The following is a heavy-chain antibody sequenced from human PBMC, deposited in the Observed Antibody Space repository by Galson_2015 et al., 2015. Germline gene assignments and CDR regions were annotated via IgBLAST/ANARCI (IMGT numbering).Heavy chain of an antibody. Sequence: SETLSLTCTVSGGSIRSSYWSWIRQPPGKGLEWIGYIYYSGSTNYNPSLKSRVTISVDTSKNQFSLKLSSVTAADTAVYYCARTLTTVVTALGYWGQGTLVTVSS. CDR2: IYYSGST. V-gene: IGHV4-59*01. CDR1: GGSIRSSY. J-gene: IGHJ4*02. D-gene: IGHD4-23*01. CDR3: ARTLTTVVTALGY.